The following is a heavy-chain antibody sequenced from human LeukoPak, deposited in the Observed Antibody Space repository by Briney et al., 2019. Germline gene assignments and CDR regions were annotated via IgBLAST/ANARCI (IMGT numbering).Heavy chain of an antibody. V-gene: IGHV1-2*02. J-gene: IGHJ4*02. CDR3: ASFESSGRGYYDSSGYHQVFDY. Sequence: GASVKVSCKASGYTFTGYYMHWVRQAPGQGLEWMGWINPNSGGTNYAQKFQGRVTMTRDTSISTAYMELSRLRSDDTAVYYYASFESSGRGYYDSSGYHQVFDYWGQGTLVTVSS. CDR1: GYTFTGYY. D-gene: IGHD3-22*01. CDR2: INPNSGGT.